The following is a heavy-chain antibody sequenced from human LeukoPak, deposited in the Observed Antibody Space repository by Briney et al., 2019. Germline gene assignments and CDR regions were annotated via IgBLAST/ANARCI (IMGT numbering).Heavy chain of an antibody. CDR1: GFTVISNY. V-gene: IGHV3-53*01. CDR2: IYSGGST. J-gene: IGHJ4*02. D-gene: IGHD6-13*01. CDR3: ARDRGSWYGGGYFDY. Sequence: GGSLRLSCAASGFTVISNYMSWVRQAPGKGLEWVAVIYSGGSTYYADSVKGRFTISRDNSKNTLYLQMNSLRAEDTVVYYCARDRGSWYGGGYFDYWGQGTLVTVSS.